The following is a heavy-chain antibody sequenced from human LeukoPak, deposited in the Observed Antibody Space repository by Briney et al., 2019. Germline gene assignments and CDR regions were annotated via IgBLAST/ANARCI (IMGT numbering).Heavy chain of an antibody. V-gene: IGHV1-2*02. CDR2: INPNSGGT. Sequence: GASVKVSCKASGYTFTSYGISWVRQAPGQGLEWMGWINPNSGGTNYAQKFQGRVTMTRDTSISTAYMELSRLRSDDTAVYYCARDLSIRNWFDPWGQGTLVTVSS. CDR1: GYTFTSYG. J-gene: IGHJ5*02. CDR3: ARDLSIRNWFDP.